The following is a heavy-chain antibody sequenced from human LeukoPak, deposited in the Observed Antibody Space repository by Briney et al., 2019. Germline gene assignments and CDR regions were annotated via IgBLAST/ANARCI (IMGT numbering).Heavy chain of an antibody. CDR2: IYTSGST. CDR1: GGSISSYY. Sequence: PPETLSLTCTVSGGSISSYYWSWIRQPAGKGLEWIGRIYTSGSTNYNPSLKSRVTMSVDTSKNQFSLKLSSVTAADTAVYYCARDPGWEGPSPYYYYMDVWGKGTTVTVSS. V-gene: IGHV4-4*07. CDR3: ARDPGWEGPSPYYYYMDV. J-gene: IGHJ6*03. D-gene: IGHD1-26*01.